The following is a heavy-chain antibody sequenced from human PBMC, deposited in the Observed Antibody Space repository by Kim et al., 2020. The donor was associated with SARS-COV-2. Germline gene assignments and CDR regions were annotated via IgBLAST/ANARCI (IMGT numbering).Heavy chain of an antibody. Sequence: PSLKSRVPRSVDTSKNEFSLQFSYVTAADTAVYYCARLHSGSYFHDAFDIWGQGTMVTVSS. CDR3: ARLHSGSYFHDAFDI. J-gene: IGHJ3*02. V-gene: IGHV4-4*09. D-gene: IGHD1-26*01.